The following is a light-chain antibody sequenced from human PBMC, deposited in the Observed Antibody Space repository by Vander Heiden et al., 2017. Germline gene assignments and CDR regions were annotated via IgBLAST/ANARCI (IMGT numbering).Light chain of an antibody. V-gene: IGLV3-21*02. CDR1: KIGSKS. Sequence: SYVLTQPPSVSVAPGQTATISCGGNKIGSKSVHWYQQKTGQAPILVVHDESDRPPGIPERFSASNSGNTASLTISSVGARDEADYFCQVGDTVRDHFVFGGGTKLTVL. J-gene: IGLJ1*01. CDR3: QVGDTVRDHFV. CDR2: DES.